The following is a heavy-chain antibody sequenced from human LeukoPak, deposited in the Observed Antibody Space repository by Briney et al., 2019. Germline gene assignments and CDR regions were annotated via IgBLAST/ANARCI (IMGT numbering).Heavy chain of an antibody. CDR1: GYTFSSYA. D-gene: IGHD6-19*01. CDR2: INPIFGNA. Sequence: SVKVSCKASGYTFSSYAISWVRQAPGQGLEWMGGINPIFGNANYAQKFQGRVTITGDTSTSTAYMELSSLRSEDTAVYYCATAWQWLVKSFDYWGQGTLVAVSS. CDR3: ATAWQWLVKSFDY. J-gene: IGHJ4*02. V-gene: IGHV1-69*06.